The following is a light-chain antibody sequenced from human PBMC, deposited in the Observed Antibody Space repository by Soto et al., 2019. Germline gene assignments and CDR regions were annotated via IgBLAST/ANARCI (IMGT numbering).Light chain of an antibody. CDR2: RDN. J-gene: IGLJ1*01. CDR3: AAWDDTVRSYA. CDR1: ISNIGTNY. V-gene: IGLV1-47*01. Sequence: QSVLTQPPSVSGTPGQRVTISCSGGISNIGTNYVHWFQQLPGTAPKVLSNRDNQRPSGVPDRFSGSKSGTLASLAISGLRSEDEAEYYCAAWDDTVRSYAFGTGTKLTVL.